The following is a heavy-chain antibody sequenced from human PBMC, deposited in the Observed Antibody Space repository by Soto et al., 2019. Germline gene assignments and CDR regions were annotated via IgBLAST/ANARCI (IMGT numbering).Heavy chain of an antibody. V-gene: IGHV1-69*12. Sequence: QVQLVQSGAAVKKPGSSVKVSCKASGGTFSSCAISWVRQAPGQGLEWMGGIIPIFGTANYAQKFQGRVTITADESTSTAYMELSSLRSENTAVYYCARSRVIVVVVAADGGWFDPWGQGTLVTVSS. CDR1: GGTFSSCA. CDR2: IIPIFGTA. J-gene: IGHJ5*02. CDR3: ARSRVIVVVVAADGGWFDP. D-gene: IGHD2-15*01.